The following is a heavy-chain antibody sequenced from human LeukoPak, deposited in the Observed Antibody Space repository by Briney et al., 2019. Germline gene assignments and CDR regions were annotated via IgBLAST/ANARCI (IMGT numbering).Heavy chain of an antibody. CDR1: GYSFTSYW. Sequence: GESLKISCKGSGYSFTSYWIGWVRQMPGKGLEWMGIIYPGDSDTRYSPSFQGQVTISADKSISTAYLQWSSLRASDTAMYYCARYLPPSMDIVATIGDYWGQGTLVTVSS. V-gene: IGHV5-51*01. CDR3: ARYLPPSMDIVATIGDY. D-gene: IGHD5-12*01. CDR2: IYPGDSDT. J-gene: IGHJ4*02.